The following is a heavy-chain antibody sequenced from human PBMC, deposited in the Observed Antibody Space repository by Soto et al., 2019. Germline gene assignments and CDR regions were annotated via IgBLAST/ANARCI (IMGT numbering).Heavy chain of an antibody. D-gene: IGHD3-22*01. CDR2: INPNSGGT. V-gene: IGHV1-2*02. CDR3: ARDRGTVIVVVITPSSWFDP. CDR1: GYTFTGYY. Sequence: ASVKVSCKASGYTFTGYYMHWVRQAPGQGLEWMGWINPNSGGTNYAQKFQGRVTMTRDTSISTAYMELSRLRSDDTAVYYCARDRGTVIVVVITPSSWFDPWGQGTLVTVSS. J-gene: IGHJ5*02.